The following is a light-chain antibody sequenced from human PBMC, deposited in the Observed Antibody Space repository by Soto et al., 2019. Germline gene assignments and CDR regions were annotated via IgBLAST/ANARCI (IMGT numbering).Light chain of an antibody. CDR2: DVS. CDR1: SSDIGSQNF. CDR3: SSYASSTSVV. Sequence: QSALTQPASVSASPGQSITISCTGISSDIGSQNFVSWYQQHPGKAPKLIISDVSNRPSGVSYRFSGPKSGNTASLTLSGLQAEDEADYYCSSYASSTSVVFGGGTKLTVL. V-gene: IGLV2-14*03. J-gene: IGLJ2*01.